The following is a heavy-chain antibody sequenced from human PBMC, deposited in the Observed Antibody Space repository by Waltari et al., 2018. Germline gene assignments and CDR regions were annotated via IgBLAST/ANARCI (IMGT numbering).Heavy chain of an antibody. Sequence: EARLEESGGGLEQPGKSLRLSCSASGFTFSTYAMTWVRQAPGKGLVWVSSISDDGQTSFYADSVKGRCIISRDNSKSTLFLHLNSLRGDDTARYYCAKGIRATATYFYMDVWGKGTTVTVSS. CDR3: AKGIRATATYFYMDV. J-gene: IGHJ6*03. D-gene: IGHD3-10*01. CDR2: ISDDGQTS. V-gene: IGHV3-23*04. CDR1: GFTFSTYA.